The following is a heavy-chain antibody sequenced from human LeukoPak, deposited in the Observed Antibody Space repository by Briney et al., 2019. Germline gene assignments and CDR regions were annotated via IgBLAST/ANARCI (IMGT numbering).Heavy chain of an antibody. CDR1: GFTFSSYA. V-gene: IGHV3-23*01. J-gene: IGHJ4*02. CDR3: ARGTYYYDSSGYHYFDY. CDR2: ITWNSGNT. Sequence: PGGSLRLSCAASGFTFSSYAMHWVRQAPGKGLEWVSGITWNSGNTGYADSVKGRFTISRDNSKNTLYQQMNSLRAEDTAVYYCARGTYYYDSSGYHYFDYWGQGTLVTVSS. D-gene: IGHD3-22*01.